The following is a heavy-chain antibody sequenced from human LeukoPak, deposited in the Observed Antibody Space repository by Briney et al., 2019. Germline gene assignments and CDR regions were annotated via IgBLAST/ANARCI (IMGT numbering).Heavy chain of an antibody. D-gene: IGHD5-24*01. CDR1: GFTFSSYW. CDR2: INSDGSST. J-gene: IGHJ4*02. Sequence: PGGSLRLSCAASGFTFSSYWMHWVRQAPGKGLAWVSRINSDGSSTSYADSVKGRFTISRDNAKNTLYLQMNSLRAEDTAVYYCARDGWLQPDYWGQGTLVTVSS. V-gene: IGHV3-74*01. CDR3: ARDGWLQPDY.